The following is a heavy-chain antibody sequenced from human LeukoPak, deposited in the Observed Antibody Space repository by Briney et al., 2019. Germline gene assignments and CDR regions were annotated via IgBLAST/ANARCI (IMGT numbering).Heavy chain of an antibody. CDR3: ARVEETDSSSWYRGAYYFDY. D-gene: IGHD6-13*01. CDR2: ISAYNGNT. V-gene: IGHV1-18*01. CDR1: GYTFTSYG. Sequence: ASVKVSCKASGYTFTSYGISWVRQPPGQGLEWMGWISAYNGNTNYAQKLQGRVTMTTDTSTSTAYMELRSLRSDDTAVYYCARVEETDSSSWYRGAYYFDYWGQGTLVTVSS. J-gene: IGHJ4*02.